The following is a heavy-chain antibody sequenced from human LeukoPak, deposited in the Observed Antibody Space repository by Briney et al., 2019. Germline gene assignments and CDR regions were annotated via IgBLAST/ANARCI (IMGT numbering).Heavy chain of an antibody. V-gene: IGHV3-30*02. J-gene: IGHJ4*02. Sequence: GGSLRLSCAASGFTFSSYGMHWVRQAPGKGLEWVAFIRYDGGNKYYADSVKGRFTISRDNSKNTLYLQMNSLRAEDTAVYYCEGLYYYGSGSFDYWGQGTLVTVSS. CDR3: EGLYYYGSGSFDY. CDR2: IRYDGGNK. CDR1: GFTFSSYG. D-gene: IGHD3-10*01.